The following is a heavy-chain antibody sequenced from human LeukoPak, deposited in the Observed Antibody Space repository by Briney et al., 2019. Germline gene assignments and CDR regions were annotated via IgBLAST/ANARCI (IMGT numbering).Heavy chain of an antibody. D-gene: IGHD5-12*01. Sequence: GGSLRLSCAASGFTFSSYAMSWVCQAPGKGLEWVSAISGSGGSTYYADSVKGRFTISRDNAKNSLYLQMNSLRAEDTAVYYCARGGGYDSHFDYWGQGTLVTVSS. CDR2: ISGSGGST. V-gene: IGHV3-23*01. CDR3: ARGGGYDSHFDY. CDR1: GFTFSSYA. J-gene: IGHJ4*02.